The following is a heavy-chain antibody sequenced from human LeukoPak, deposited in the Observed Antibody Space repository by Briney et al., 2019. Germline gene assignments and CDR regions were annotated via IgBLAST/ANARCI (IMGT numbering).Heavy chain of an antibody. D-gene: IGHD5-12*01. J-gene: IGHJ4*02. Sequence: PGRSLRLSCTASGFTFADYAMSRVRQAPGKGLEWVGFIRSKAYGGTTEYAASVKGRFTISRDDSKSIAYLQMNSLKTEDTAVYYCTRASGYDLFPYFDYWGQGTLVTVSS. CDR2: IRSKAYGGTT. CDR3: TRASGYDLFPYFDY. V-gene: IGHV3-49*04. CDR1: GFTFADYA.